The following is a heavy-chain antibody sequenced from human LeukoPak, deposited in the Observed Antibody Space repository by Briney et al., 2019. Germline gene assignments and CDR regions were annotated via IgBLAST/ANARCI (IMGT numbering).Heavy chain of an antibody. CDR3: ARDVDFSVDV. V-gene: IGHV3-74*01. Sequence: GGSLRLSCAVSGFTFTRYGMHWVRQVPGKGVEWVSYINPDGSSITYADSVKGRFTISRDSANNTLYLQMSSLRGEDTAVYYCARDVDFSVDVWGQGTTVIVSS. CDR1: GFTFTRYG. J-gene: IGHJ6*02. D-gene: IGHD3/OR15-3a*01. CDR2: INPDGSSI.